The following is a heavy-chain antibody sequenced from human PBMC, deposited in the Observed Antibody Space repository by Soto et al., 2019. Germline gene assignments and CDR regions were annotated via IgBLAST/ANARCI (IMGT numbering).Heavy chain of an antibody. J-gene: IGHJ5*01. V-gene: IGHV3-33*01. CDR3: ARDDDYDDNGLDS. CDR2: IVREGSEK. Sequence: QVQLVESGGGVVQPGRSLRLSCAASGFAFSSHGMHWVRQAPGKGLEWVAVIVREGSEKHYADSVKGRFTISIDNSKNTLYLEMNSRRAEDTAVYYCARDDDYDDNGLDSWGQGTLVTVSS. D-gene: IGHD4-17*01. CDR1: GFAFSSHG.